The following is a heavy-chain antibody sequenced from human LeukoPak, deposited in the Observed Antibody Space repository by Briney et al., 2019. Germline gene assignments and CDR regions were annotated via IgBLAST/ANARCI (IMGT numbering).Heavy chain of an antibody. D-gene: IGHD1-7*01. CDR2: ISYDGRNK. CDR3: ASLITGTSHFDY. V-gene: IGHV3-30*03. CDR1: GFTFSSYG. Sequence: GRSLRLSCAASGFTFSSYGMHWVRQAPGKGLEWVAVISYDGRNKYYADSVKGRFTLSRDNSKNTLYLQMNSLRAEDTAVYYCASLITGTSHFDYWGQGTLVTVSS. J-gene: IGHJ4*02.